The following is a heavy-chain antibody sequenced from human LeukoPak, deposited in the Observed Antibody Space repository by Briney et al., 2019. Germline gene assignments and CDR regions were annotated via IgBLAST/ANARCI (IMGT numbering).Heavy chain of an antibody. CDR2: IDPSDSET. CDR1: GYSFTRHW. V-gene: IGHV5-10-1*01. J-gene: IGHJ4*02. Sequence: TGESLKISCRGSGYSFTRHWIGWVRQMPGKGLEWMGRIDPSDSETTYSPSFQGHVTISTDTSVSTAFLQWSSLKASDTAMYYCARHEAAYYSGSGNYYVWGQGTLVTVSS. CDR3: ARHEAAYYSGSGNYYV. D-gene: IGHD3-10*01.